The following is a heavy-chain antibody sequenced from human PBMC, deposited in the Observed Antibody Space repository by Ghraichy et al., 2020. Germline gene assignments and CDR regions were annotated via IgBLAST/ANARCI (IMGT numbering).Heavy chain of an antibody. Sequence: GGSLRLSCAASGFTFSDYWMHWVRQAPGQGLVWVSHINPDGSTTAYADSVKGRFTISRDNAKNTLYLQMNILRAEDTAVYYCARAIGSSMVVWGQGTTVSASS. CDR3: ARAIGSSMVV. V-gene: IGHV3-74*01. CDR2: INPDGSTT. D-gene: IGHD2-15*01. J-gene: IGHJ6*02. CDR1: GFTFSDYW.